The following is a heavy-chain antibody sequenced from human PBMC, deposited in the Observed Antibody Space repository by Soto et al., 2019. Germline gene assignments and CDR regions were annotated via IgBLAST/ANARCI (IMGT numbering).Heavy chain of an antibody. CDR1: GYSFTSYW. D-gene: IGHD2-15*01. CDR3: ARHPVSLGYCSGGSCYSADY. CDR2: IDPSDSYT. J-gene: IGHJ4*02. Sequence: GESLKISCKGSGYSFTSYWISWVRQMPGKGLEWMGRIDPSDSYTNYSPSFQGDVTISADKSISTAYLQWSSLKASDTTMYYCARHPVSLGYCSGGSCYSADYWGQGTLVTVSS. V-gene: IGHV5-10-1*01.